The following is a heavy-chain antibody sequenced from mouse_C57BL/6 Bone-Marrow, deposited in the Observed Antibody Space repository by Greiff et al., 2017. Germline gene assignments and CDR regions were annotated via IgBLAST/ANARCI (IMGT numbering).Heavy chain of an antibody. Sequence: EVQLVESGGGLVKPGGSLKLSCAASGFTFSDYGMHWVRQAPEKGLEWVAYISSGSSTIYYADTVKGRFTISRDNAKNTLFLQMTSLRSEDTAMYYCAKEYYYGMHSWGQGDSGTASS. CDR1: GFTFSDYG. J-gene: IGHJ4*01. V-gene: IGHV5-17*01. CDR2: ISSGSSTI. CDR3: AKEYYYGMHS.